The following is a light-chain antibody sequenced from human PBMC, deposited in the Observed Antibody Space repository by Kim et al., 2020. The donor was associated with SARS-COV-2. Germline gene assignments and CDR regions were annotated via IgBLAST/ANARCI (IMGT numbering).Light chain of an antibody. V-gene: IGLV2-11*01. CDR3: CSYTGRYSWV. J-gene: IGLJ3*02. CDR2: DVT. CDR1: NSDVGGYNY. Sequence: QSALTQPRSVSGSPGQSVTISCTGTNSDVGGYNYVSWYQQHPDKVPKLLIYDVTTRPSGVPDRFSGSKSGNTASLTISGLQAEDESDYYCCSYTGRYSWVFGGGTQLTVL.